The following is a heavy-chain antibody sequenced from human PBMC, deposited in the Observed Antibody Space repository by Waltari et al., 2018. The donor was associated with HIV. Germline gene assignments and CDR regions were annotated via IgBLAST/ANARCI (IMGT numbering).Heavy chain of an antibody. D-gene: IGHD2-2*01. CDR3: ASGPGPIVVVPAAIYYYGMDV. Sequence: QVQLQQWGAGLLKPSETLSLTCAVYGGSFSGYYWSWIRQPPGKGLEWIGEINQSGSTNYNPSLKSRVTISVDTSKNQFSLKLSSVTAADTAVYYCASGPGPIVVVPAAIYYYGMDVWGQGTTVTVSS. CDR1: GGSFSGYY. CDR2: INQSGST. V-gene: IGHV4-34*01. J-gene: IGHJ6*02.